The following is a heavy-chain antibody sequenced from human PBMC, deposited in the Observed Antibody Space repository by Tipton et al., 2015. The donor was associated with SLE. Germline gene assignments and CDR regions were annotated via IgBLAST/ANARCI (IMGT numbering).Heavy chain of an antibody. CDR3: ARGGTPYYYDIHGYSRDYFYMDV. CDR2: INYSGST. J-gene: IGHJ6*03. D-gene: IGHD3-9*01. CDR1: GGSISSHY. Sequence: TLSLTCTVSGGSISSHYWSWIRRPPGKALEWIAYINYSGSTNYNPSLKSRVTMSVDTSKNQFSLKLSSVTAADTAVYYCARGGTPYYYDIHGYSRDYFYMDVWGKGTTVTVSS. V-gene: IGHV4-59*11.